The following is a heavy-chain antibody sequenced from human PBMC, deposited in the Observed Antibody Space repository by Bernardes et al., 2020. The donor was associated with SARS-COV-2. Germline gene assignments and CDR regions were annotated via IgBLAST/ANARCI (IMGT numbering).Heavy chain of an antibody. D-gene: IGHD6-19*01. V-gene: IGHV1-58*02. CDR3: ARDASSGWIGPHDR. J-gene: IGHJ5*02. CDR2: IVVGSGNT. CDR1: GFTFTSSA. Sequence: SVKVSCKASGFTFTSSAMQWVRQARGQRLEWIGWIVVGSGNTNYAQKFQERVTITRDMSTSTAYMELSSLRSEDTAVYYCARDASSGWIGPHDRWGQGILVTVSS.